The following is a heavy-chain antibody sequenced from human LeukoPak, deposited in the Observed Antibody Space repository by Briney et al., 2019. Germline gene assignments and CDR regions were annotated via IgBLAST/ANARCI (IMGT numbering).Heavy chain of an antibody. Sequence: PSETLSLTCSVSGGSVSSGSYYWSWIRQPPGKGLEWIGYIYYSGSTNYNPSLKSRVTISVDTSKNQFSLKLSSVTAADTAVYYYARVTNGLRFLEWLPAVYYFDYWGQGTLVTVSS. V-gene: IGHV4-61*01. J-gene: IGHJ4*02. D-gene: IGHD3-3*01. CDR2: IYYSGST. CDR1: GGSVSSGSYY. CDR3: ARVTNGLRFLEWLPAVYYFDY.